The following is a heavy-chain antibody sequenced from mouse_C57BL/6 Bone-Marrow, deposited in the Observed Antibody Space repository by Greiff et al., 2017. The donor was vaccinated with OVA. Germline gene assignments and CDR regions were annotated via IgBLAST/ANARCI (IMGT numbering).Heavy chain of an antibody. CDR2: IDPANGNT. CDR3: ASMVTTRNYAMDY. J-gene: IGHJ4*01. CDR1: GFNIKNTY. V-gene: IGHV14-3*01. Sequence: VQLKQSVAELVRPGASVKLSCTASGFNIKNTYMHWVKQRPEQGLEWIGRIDPANGNTKYAPKFQGKATITADTSSNTAYLQLSSLTSEDTAIYYCASMVTTRNYAMDYWGQGTSVTVSS. D-gene: IGHD2-2*01.